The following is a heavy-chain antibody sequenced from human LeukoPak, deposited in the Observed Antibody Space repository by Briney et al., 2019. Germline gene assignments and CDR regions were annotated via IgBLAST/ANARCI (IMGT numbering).Heavy chain of an antibody. Sequence: SETLSLTCTLSVNSFSIYHWSWIPHPPGKGLEWIGYIYYSGNTNYNPSLKRRVTISVDTSRNQFSLKLTSVTAADTAVYYCARDRRSGALDIWGQGTMVTVSS. V-gene: IGHV4-59*01. CDR3: ARDRRSGALDI. D-gene: IGHD1-26*01. CDR2: IYYSGNT. CDR1: VNSFSIYH. J-gene: IGHJ3*02.